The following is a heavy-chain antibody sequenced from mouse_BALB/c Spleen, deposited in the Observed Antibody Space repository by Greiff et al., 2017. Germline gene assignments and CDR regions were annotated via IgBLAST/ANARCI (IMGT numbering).Heavy chain of an antibody. J-gene: IGHJ2*01. D-gene: IGHD2-2*01. Sequence: QVQLQQSGAELVRPGTSVKVSCKASGYAFTNYLIEWVKQRPGQGLEWIGVINPGSGGTNYNEKFKGKATLTADKSSSTAYMQLSSLTSDDSAVYFCARWVGYDYFDYWGQGTTLTVSS. CDR2: INPGSGGT. V-gene: IGHV1-54*01. CDR3: ARWVGYDYFDY. CDR1: GYAFTNYL.